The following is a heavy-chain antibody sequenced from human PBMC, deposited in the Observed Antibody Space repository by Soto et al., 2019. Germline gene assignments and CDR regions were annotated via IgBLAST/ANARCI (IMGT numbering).Heavy chain of an antibody. D-gene: IGHD3-16*01. V-gene: IGHV3-49*03. CDR3: TRVVSGFPLKFDY. Sequence: GGSLRLSCTVSGFTFGDYVMSWFRQARGKGLEWVGFIRSKPNGGTTENAASVKGRFTISRDDSKSIAYLQMNSLKTEDTAVYYCTRVVSGFPLKFDYWGQGTLVTVSS. J-gene: IGHJ4*02. CDR1: GFTFGDYV. CDR2: IRSKPNGGTT.